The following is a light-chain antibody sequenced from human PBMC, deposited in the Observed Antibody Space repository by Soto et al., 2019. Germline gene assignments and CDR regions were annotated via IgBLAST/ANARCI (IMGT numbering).Light chain of an antibody. J-gene: IGLJ1*01. CDR2: EVS. Sequence: QSVLTQPASVSGSPGQSSTISCAGTSSDVGGYNYVSWYQQHPGKAPKLMIYEVSNRPSGVSNRFSGSKSGYTASLTISGLQAEDEADYYCSSYTTSSTLYVFGSGTKV. CDR1: SSDVGGYNY. CDR3: SSYTTSSTLYV. V-gene: IGLV2-14*01.